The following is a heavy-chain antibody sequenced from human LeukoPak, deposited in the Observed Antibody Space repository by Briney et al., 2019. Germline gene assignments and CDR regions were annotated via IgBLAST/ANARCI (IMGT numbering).Heavy chain of an antibody. Sequence: GGSLRLSCAASGFTFSSYAMHWVRQAPGKGLEWVAVISYDGSNKYYADSVKGRFTISRDNSKNTLYLQMNSLRAEDTAVYYCARESSSWDNDVFDIWGQGTMVTVSS. D-gene: IGHD6-13*01. CDR1: GFTFSSYA. V-gene: IGHV3-30*04. J-gene: IGHJ3*02. CDR2: ISYDGSNK. CDR3: ARESSSWDNDVFDI.